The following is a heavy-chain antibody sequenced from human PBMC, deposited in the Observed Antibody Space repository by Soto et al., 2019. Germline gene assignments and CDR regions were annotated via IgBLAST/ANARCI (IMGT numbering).Heavy chain of an antibody. Sequence: SETLSLTCTVSGGSISSSSYYWGWIRQPPGKGLEWIGSIYYSGSTYYNPSLKSRVTISVDTSKNQFSLKLSSVTAADTAVYYCARVLANYYDSSGYSYYFDYWGQGTLVTSPQ. D-gene: IGHD3-22*01. CDR3: ARVLANYYDSSGYSYYFDY. V-gene: IGHV4-39*01. CDR2: IYYSGST. CDR1: GGSISSSSYY. J-gene: IGHJ4*02.